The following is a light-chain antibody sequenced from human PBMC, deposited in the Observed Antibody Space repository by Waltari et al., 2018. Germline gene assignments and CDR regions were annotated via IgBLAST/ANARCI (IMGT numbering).Light chain of an antibody. CDR1: QSISTY. Sequence: IQMTQSPSSLSASLGDRVTITCRASQSISTYLNWYQQKVGKAPKLLIYAASTLESYVPSRFTGGGSETDFTLAISSRQPEDFATYFCQQSYTSPFTFGQGTSLEI. CDR3: QQSYTSPFT. V-gene: IGKV1-39*01. CDR2: AAS. J-gene: IGKJ2*01.